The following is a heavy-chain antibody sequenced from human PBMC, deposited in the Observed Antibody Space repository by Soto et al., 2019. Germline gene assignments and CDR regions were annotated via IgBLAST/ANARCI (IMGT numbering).Heavy chain of an antibody. V-gene: IGHV4-39*01. CDR2: IYYSGST. D-gene: IGHD5-12*01. J-gene: IGHJ5*02. CDR3: ARLLVGGYSGYDYGSAWFDP. Sequence: SETLSLTCTVSGGSISSSSYYWGWIRQPPGKGLEWIGSIYYSGSTYYNPSLKSRVTISVDTSKNQSSLKLSSVTAADTAVYYCARLLVGGYSGYDYGSAWFDPWGQGTLVSVSS. CDR1: GGSISSSSYY.